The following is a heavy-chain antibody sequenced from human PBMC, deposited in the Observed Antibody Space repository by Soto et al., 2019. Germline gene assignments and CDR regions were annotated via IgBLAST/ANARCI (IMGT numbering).Heavy chain of an antibody. CDR2: IYYSGIT. CDR3: ARDAVVPALIPNNYYYYGMDV. D-gene: IGHD2-2*01. J-gene: IGHJ6*02. CDR1: GGSISSYY. V-gene: IGHV4-59*01. Sequence: SETLSLTCTVSGGSISSYYWSWIRQPPGKGLEWIGYIYYSGITNYNPSLKSRVTISVDTSKNQFSLKLSSVTAADTAVYYCARDAVVPALIPNNYYYYGMDVWGQGTTVTVSS.